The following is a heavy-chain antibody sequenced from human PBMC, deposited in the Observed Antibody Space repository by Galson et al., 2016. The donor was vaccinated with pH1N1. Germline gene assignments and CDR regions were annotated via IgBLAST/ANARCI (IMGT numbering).Heavy chain of an antibody. CDR1: GYRFPSSW. Sequence: QSGAEVKKPGESLKISCKGSGYRFPSSWIGWVRQMPGKGLEWMGIIYLGGSLIRYRPSFQGQVTISADKSVNIVYLEWVSLKASDTAMYYCGRQNDYGDYRGDAFDIWGQGTMVTVSS. CDR2: IYLGGSLI. D-gene: IGHD4-17*01. V-gene: IGHV5-51*01. J-gene: IGHJ3*02. CDR3: GRQNDYGDYRGDAFDI.